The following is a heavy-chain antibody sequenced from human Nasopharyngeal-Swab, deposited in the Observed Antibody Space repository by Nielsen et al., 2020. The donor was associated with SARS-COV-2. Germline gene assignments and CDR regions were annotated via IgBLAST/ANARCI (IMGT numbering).Heavy chain of an antibody. CDR1: GFIFSASA. CDR2: IGDKDHNYAT. CDR3: TTDFYFDY. V-gene: IGHV3-73*01. J-gene: IGHJ4*02. Sequence: GESLKISCAASGFIFSASAIHWVRQPSGKGLEWVGGIGDKDHNYATTYGASVQGRFTISRDDSKNTAFLQMDSLKTEDTALYYCTTDFYFDYWGQGTLVTVSS.